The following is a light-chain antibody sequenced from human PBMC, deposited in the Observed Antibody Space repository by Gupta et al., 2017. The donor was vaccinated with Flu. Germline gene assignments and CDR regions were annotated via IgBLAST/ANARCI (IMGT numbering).Light chain of an antibody. Sequence: IVMNQSPDLLLPSLCQRATSDRRPIRRIVYCSNNKTYLAWYQQKPGQPPTLLIYWASTRESGVPDRFSGSGSRTDFTRTISNLQAEDVAVYYCHQYYSDPFTFGRGTKLEIK. CDR2: WAS. CDR1: RRIVYCSNNKTY. V-gene: IGKV4-1*01. CDR3: HQYYSDPFT. J-gene: IGKJ2*01.